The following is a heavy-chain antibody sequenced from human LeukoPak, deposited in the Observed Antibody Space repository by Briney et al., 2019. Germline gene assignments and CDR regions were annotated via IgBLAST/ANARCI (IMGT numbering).Heavy chain of an antibody. J-gene: IGHJ5*02. D-gene: IGHD3-9*01. V-gene: IGHV1-69*13. CDR3: ASARYYDILTGYSPYNWFDP. CDR2: IIPMFGTA. CDR1: GGTFSSYA. Sequence: ASVKVSCKASGGTFSSYAFNWVRQAPGQGLEWMGGIIPMFGTAKYAQKLQDRVTINADESTSTAYMELSSLRSEDTAIYYCASARYYDILTGYSPYNWFDPRGQGTLVTVSS.